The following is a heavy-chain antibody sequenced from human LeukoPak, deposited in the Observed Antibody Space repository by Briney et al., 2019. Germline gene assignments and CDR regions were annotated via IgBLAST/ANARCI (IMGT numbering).Heavy chain of an antibody. V-gene: IGHV3-23*01. Sequence: PGGSLRLSCAASGFSFTSYAMSWVRQAQGKGLEWVSAVSRSGGATYYADSVKGRFTISRDNSKSTVYLEMNSLRAEDTAVYYCARALTTLTYEGYWGQGTLVTVSS. CDR1: GFSFTSYA. CDR3: ARALTTLTYEGY. CDR2: VSRSGGAT. J-gene: IGHJ4*02. D-gene: IGHD1-1*01.